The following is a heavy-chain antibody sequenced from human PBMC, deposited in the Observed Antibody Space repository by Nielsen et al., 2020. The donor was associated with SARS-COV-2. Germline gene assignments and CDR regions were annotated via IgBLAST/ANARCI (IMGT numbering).Heavy chain of an antibody. V-gene: IGHV1-3*01. CDR3: AITTMAGHFYY. CDR2: INAVSGYT. CDR1: GYSFTTFA. Sequence: ASVKVSCKASGYSFTTFAFHWVRQAPGQRLEWMGWINAVSGYTKYSQKFQERVTITGDTSASTAYMELSSLISEDSAIYYCAITTMAGHFYYWGQGTPVTVSS. D-gene: IGHD6-19*01. J-gene: IGHJ4*02.